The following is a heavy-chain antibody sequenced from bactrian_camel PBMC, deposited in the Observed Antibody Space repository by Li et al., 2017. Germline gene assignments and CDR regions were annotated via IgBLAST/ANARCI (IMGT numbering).Heavy chain of an antibody. Sequence: HVQLVESGGGSVQAGGSLRLSCTASGFRFDGSDWGWYRQGAGRKCEVVSRTTSDSSTDYAGSVKGRFTISRDNAQNTLYLQMNSLKSEDTALYYCAAGGGPEYTYWGQGTQVTVS. J-gene: IGHJ4*01. V-gene: IGHV3S55*01. CDR1: GFRFDGSD. CDR3: AAGGGPEYTY. D-gene: IGHD7*01. CDR2: TTSDSST.